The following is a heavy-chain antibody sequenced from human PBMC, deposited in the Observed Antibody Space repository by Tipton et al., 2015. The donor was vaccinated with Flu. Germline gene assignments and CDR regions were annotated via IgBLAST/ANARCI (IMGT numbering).Heavy chain of an antibody. J-gene: IGHJ4*02. D-gene: IGHD3-3*01. CDR3: AREALEGAESSAFRPFPLDS. Sequence: QVQLVQSGAEVKKPGSSVRVSCRASGDTFSSWAISWVRLAPGQGLEWMGGVLPIFGTTTYAQRFQGRVAITADESANTAYMELRSLTSEDTAVYYCAREALEGAESSAFRPFPLDSWGQGTLVTVSA. CDR2: VLPIFGTT. CDR1: GDTFSSWA. V-gene: IGHV1-69*01.